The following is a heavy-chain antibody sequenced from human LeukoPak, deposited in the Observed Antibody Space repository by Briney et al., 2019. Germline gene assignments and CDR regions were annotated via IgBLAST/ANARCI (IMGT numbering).Heavy chain of an antibody. CDR2: ISSSGSTI. V-gene: IGHV3-48*04. J-gene: IGHJ4*02. CDR1: KFTFSDYG. CDR3: ARGDYYGDYDVLSL. D-gene: IGHD4-17*01. Sequence: PGGSLRLSCAASKFTFSDYGMNWVRQAPGKGLEWVSYISSSGSTIYYADSVKGRFTISRDNAKNSLYLQMNSLRAEDTAVYYCARGDYYGDYDVLSLWGQGTLVTVSS.